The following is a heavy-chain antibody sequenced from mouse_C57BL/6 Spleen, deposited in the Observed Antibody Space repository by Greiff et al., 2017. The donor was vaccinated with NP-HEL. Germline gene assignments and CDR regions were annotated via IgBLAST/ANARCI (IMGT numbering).Heavy chain of an antibody. D-gene: IGHD4-1*01. CDR1: GFTFTSYW. CDR2: INPSNGGT. CDR3: ARGGSWDMDY. V-gene: IGHV1-53*01. Sequence: QVQLQQSGTELVKPGASVKLSCTASGFTFTSYWMHWVKQRPGQGLEWIGYINPSNGGTNYTEKFKGKATLTVDKSSSTAYMQLSSLTSEDSAVYDGARGGSWDMDYWGQGTTVTVSS. J-gene: IGHJ4*01.